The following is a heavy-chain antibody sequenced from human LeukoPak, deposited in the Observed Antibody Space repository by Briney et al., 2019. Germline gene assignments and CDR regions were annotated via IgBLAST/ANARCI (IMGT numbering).Heavy chain of an antibody. D-gene: IGHD3-3*01. CDR3: ASTPLRFLQWLPSV. J-gene: IGHJ4*02. V-gene: IGHV4-59*01. Sequence: SETLSLTCTVSGGSTSNYYWSWIRQPPGKGLEWIGYIYYTGSTNYNPSLKSRVTISIDTSKNQFSLKLTSVTAADTAVYYCASTPLRFLQWLPSVWGQGTLVTVSS. CDR1: GGSTSNYY. CDR2: IYYTGST.